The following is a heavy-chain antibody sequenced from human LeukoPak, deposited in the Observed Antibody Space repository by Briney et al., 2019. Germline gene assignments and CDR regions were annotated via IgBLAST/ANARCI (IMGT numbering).Heavy chain of an antibody. CDR3: ARPYYYDSSGYVY. D-gene: IGHD3-22*01. Sequence: SVKVSCKASGGTFSRSAISWVRQAAGQGHEWMGGIIPIFGTANYAQKFQGRVTITADKSTSTAYMELSSLRSEDTAVYYCARPYYYDSSGYVYWGQGTLVTVSS. CDR2: IIPIFGTA. V-gene: IGHV1-69*06. J-gene: IGHJ4*02. CDR1: GGTFSRSA.